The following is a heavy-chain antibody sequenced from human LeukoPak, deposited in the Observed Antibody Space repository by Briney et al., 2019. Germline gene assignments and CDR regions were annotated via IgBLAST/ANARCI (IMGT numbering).Heavy chain of an antibody. CDR1: GYTFTSYG. Sequence: ASVKVSCKASGYTFTSYGISSVRQAPGQGLEWMGWISAYNGNTNYAQKLQGRVTMTTDTSTSTAYMELRSLRSDDTAVYYCARDVHYYGSGKYPRYYGMDVWGQGTTVTVSS. CDR2: ISAYNGNT. D-gene: IGHD3-10*01. CDR3: ARDVHYYGSGKYPRYYGMDV. V-gene: IGHV1-18*01. J-gene: IGHJ6*02.